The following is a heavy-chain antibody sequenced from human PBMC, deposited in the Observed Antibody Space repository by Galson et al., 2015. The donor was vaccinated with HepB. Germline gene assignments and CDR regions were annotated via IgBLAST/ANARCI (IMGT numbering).Heavy chain of an antibody. Sequence: SLRLSCAASGFTFSSYGMHWVRQAPGKGLEWVAVISYDGSNKYYADSVKGRFTISRDNSKNTLYLQMNSLRAEDTAVYYCAKDLVYSNYRDGMDVWGQGTTVTVSS. V-gene: IGHV3-30*18. CDR1: GFTFSSYG. CDR2: ISYDGSNK. J-gene: IGHJ6*02. CDR3: AKDLVYSNYRDGMDV. D-gene: IGHD4-11*01.